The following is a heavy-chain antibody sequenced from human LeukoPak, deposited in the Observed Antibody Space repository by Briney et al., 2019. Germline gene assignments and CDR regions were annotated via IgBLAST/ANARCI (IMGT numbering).Heavy chain of an antibody. CDR2: ISGSGGST. CDR1: GFTFSSYA. V-gene: IGHV3-23*01. Sequence: GGSLRLSCAASGFTFSSYAMSWVRQAPGKGPEWVSAISGSGGSTYYADSVKGRFTISRDNSKNTLYLQMNSLRAEDTAVYYCAKSQRYGDYYFDYWGQGTLVTVSS. D-gene: IGHD4-17*01. J-gene: IGHJ4*02. CDR3: AKSQRYGDYYFDY.